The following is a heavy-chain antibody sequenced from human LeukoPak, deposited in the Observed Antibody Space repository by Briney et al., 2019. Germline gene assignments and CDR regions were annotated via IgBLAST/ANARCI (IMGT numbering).Heavy chain of an antibody. D-gene: IGHD6-13*01. Sequence: GGSLRLSCAASGFTFSTYSMNWVRQAPGKGLEWVSIIRGSGGSTYYADSVRGRFSISRDNSENILYLQLNSLRAEDTAVYHCAKKASSWSPRFDPWGQGTLVTVSS. CDR1: GFTFSTYS. V-gene: IGHV3-23*01. CDR2: IRGSGGST. J-gene: IGHJ5*02. CDR3: AKKASSWSPRFDP.